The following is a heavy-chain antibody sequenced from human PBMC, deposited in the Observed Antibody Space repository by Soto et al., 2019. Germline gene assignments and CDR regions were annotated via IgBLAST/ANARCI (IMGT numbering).Heavy chain of an antibody. CDR3: ARYRGGPDAVAGRVDWFDP. J-gene: IGHJ5*02. V-gene: IGHV1-18*04. CDR1: GYTFTSYG. CDR2: ISAYNGNT. Sequence: QVQLVQSGAEVKKPGASVKVSCKASGYTFTSYGISWVRQAPGQGLEWMGWISAYNGNTNYSQKLQGRVTMTTDTSTSTAYMELRSLRSDDTAVYYCARYRGGPDAVAGRVDWFDPWCQGTLVTVSS. D-gene: IGHD6-19*01.